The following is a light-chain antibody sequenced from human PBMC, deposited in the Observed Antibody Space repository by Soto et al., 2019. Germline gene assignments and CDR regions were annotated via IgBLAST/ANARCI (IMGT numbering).Light chain of an antibody. Sequence: DIQMTQSPSTLSASVGDRVTITCRASQSISSWLAWYQQKPGKAPKLRIYKASSLESGVPSRFSGSGSGTEFTLTISCLQPDDFATYYCQQYNSYSWTFGQGTRVEIK. CDR3: QQYNSYSWT. CDR2: KAS. J-gene: IGKJ1*01. V-gene: IGKV1-5*03. CDR1: QSISSW.